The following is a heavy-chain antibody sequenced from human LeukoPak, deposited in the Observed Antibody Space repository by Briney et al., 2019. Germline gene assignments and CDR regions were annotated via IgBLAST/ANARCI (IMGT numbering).Heavy chain of an antibody. J-gene: IGHJ5*02. Sequence: GGSLRLSCAASGFTFSSYAMSWVRQAPGKGLERVSAISGSGGSTYYADSVKGRFTISRDNSKNTLYLQMNSLRAEDTAVYYCAKDRGSGSYSNWFDPWGQGTLVTVSS. CDR1: GFTFSSYA. V-gene: IGHV3-23*01. CDR2: ISGSGGST. CDR3: AKDRGSGSYSNWFDP. D-gene: IGHD3-10*01.